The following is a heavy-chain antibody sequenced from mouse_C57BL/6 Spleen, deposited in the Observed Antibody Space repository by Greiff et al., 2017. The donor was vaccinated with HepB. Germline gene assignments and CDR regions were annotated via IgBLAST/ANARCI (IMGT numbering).Heavy chain of an antibody. CDR1: GFTFSDYY. D-gene: IGHD3-1*01. CDR2: INYDGSST. J-gene: IGHJ2*01. CDR3: ARVGYNFDY. Sequence: EVMLVESEGGLVQPGSSMKLSCTASGFTFSDYYMAWVRQVPEKGLEWVANINYDGSSTYYLDSLKSRFIISRDNAKNILYLQMSSLKSEDTATYYCARVGYNFDYWGQGTTLTVSS. V-gene: IGHV5-16*01.